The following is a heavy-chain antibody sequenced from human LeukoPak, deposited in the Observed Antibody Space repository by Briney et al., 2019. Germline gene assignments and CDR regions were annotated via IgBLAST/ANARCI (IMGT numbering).Heavy chain of an antibody. J-gene: IGHJ4*02. CDR1: GYTFTGYY. CDR2: INPNSGGT. D-gene: IGHD6-13*01. V-gene: IGHV1-2*06. Sequence: ASVKVSCKASGYTFTGYYMHWVRQAPGQGLEWMGRINPNSGGTNYAQKFQGRVTITRDTSASTAYMELSSLRSEDTAVYYCATAAAGFYWGQGTLVTVSS. CDR3: ATAAAGFY.